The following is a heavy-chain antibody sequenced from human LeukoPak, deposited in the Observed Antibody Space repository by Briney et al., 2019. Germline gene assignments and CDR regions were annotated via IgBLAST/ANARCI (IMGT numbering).Heavy chain of an antibody. Sequence: SVKVSCKASGGTFSSYDISWVRQAPGQGLEWMGGIIPIFGTANYAQKFQGRVTITADESTSTAYMELSSLRSEDTAVYYCARGPYYGSGSYSVVYWGQGTLVTVSS. CDR1: GGTFSSYD. CDR2: IIPIFGTA. D-gene: IGHD3-10*01. V-gene: IGHV1-69*01. J-gene: IGHJ4*02. CDR3: ARGPYYGSGSYSVVY.